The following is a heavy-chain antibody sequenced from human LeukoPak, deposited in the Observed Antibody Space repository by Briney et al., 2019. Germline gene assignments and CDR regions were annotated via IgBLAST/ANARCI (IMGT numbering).Heavy chain of an antibody. Sequence: SETLSLTCTVSGGSINSASHYWGWIRQPADKGLEWIGRLYFSGTANYNPSLTSRVTISLDTSKNQFSLKLSSVTAADTAVYYCARETTAHGYFDYWGQGTLVTVSS. CDR3: ARETTAHGYFDY. CDR1: GGSINSASHY. D-gene: IGHD4-17*01. J-gene: IGHJ4*02. CDR2: LYFSGTA. V-gene: IGHV4-61*02.